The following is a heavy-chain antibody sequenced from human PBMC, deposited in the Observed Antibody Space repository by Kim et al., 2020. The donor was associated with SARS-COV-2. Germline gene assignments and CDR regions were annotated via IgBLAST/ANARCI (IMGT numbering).Heavy chain of an antibody. V-gene: IGHV3-23*01. J-gene: IGHJ4*02. D-gene: IGHD6-19*01. CDR3: AKARSSGWYFDY. CDR1: GFTFSSYA. CDR2: ISGSGGST. Sequence: GGSLRLSCAASGFTFSSYAMSWVRQAPGKGLEWVSAISGSGGSTYYADSVKGRFTISRDNSKHTLYLQMNSLRAEDTAVYYCAKARSSGWYFDYWGQGTLVTVSS.